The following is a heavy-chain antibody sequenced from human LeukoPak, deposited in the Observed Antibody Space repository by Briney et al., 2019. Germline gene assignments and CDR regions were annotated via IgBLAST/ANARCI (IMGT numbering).Heavy chain of an antibody. Sequence: SGPTLVNPTQTLTLTCTFSGFSLSTSGVGVGWIRQPPGKALEWLALIYWNDDKRYSPSLKSRLTITKDLSKNQVVLISTNMDPVDTATYYCAHRAPGGYGFWSGYFRPLSFGLFYWGQGTLVTVSS. CDR3: AHRAPGGYGFWSGYFRPLSFGLFY. V-gene: IGHV2-5*01. CDR2: IYWNDDK. D-gene: IGHD3-3*01. J-gene: IGHJ4*02. CDR1: GFSLSTSGVG.